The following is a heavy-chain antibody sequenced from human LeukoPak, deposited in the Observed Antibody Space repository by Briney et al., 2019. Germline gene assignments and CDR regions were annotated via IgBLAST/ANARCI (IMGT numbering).Heavy chain of an antibody. CDR1: GFSFSGHW. CDR3: ARGRNSNWSGLDL. Sequence: GGSLRLSCTASGFSFSGHWMHWARQLPGKGLVWVSRISPTGSTTSYADSVKGRFTVSRDNAKNTLYLQVNNLRAEDTAVYYCARGRNSNWSGLDLWGQGTLLTVSP. CDR2: ISPTGSTT. J-gene: IGHJ5*02. V-gene: IGHV3-74*01. D-gene: IGHD6-6*01.